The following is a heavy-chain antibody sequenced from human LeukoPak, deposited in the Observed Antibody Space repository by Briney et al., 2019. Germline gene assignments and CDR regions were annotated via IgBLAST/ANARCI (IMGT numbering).Heavy chain of an antibody. Sequence: ASVKVSFKASGYTFTSCAISWVRQAPGQGLGGMGWISAYNGNTNYAQKLQGRVTMTTDTSTSTDYMELRSLRSDDTAVYYCAIISYRLIIKFFDCRGQGALLTVSS. CDR1: GYTFTSCA. CDR2: ISAYNGNT. CDR3: AIISYRLIIKFFDC. V-gene: IGHV1-18*01. D-gene: IGHD1-26*01. J-gene: IGHJ4*02.